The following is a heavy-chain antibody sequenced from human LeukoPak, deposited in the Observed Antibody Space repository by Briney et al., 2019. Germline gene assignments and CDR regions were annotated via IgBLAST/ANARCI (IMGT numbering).Heavy chain of an antibody. D-gene: IGHD5-12*01. CDR1: GFTFSSYS. Sequence: GGSLRLSCAASGFTFSSYSMNWVRQAPGKGLEWVSYISSSSSTIYYADSVKGRLTISRDNAKNSLYLQMNSLRDEDTAVYYCASETHSGYDSRHDYWCQGTLVTVSS. CDR3: ASETHSGYDSRHDY. CDR2: ISSSSSTI. J-gene: IGHJ4*02. V-gene: IGHV3-48*02.